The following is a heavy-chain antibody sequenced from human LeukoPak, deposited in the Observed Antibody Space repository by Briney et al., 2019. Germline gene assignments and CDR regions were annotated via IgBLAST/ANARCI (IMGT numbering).Heavy chain of an antibody. D-gene: IGHD3-22*01. CDR1: GGSISSYY. V-gene: IGHV4-59*12. J-gene: IGHJ4*02. CDR2: IYYSGST. Sequence: SETLSLTCTVSGGSISSYYWSWIRQPPGKGLEWIGYIYYSGSTNYNPSLKSRVTISVDTSKNQFSLKLSSVTAADTAVYYCARTNSSGYYYFDYWGQGTLVTVSS. CDR3: ARTNSSGYYYFDY.